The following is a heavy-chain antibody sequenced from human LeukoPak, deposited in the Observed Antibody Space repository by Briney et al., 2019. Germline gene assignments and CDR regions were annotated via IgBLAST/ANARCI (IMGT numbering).Heavy chain of an antibody. J-gene: IGHJ3*01. Sequence: GGSLRISCAASGFTFGNSWGHWVRQAPGKGLVWVSLINADGSTATYADSVKGRFTISRDNARNTLSLQMNSLTIEDTAVYYCVVVVEPPDSDGFDVWGQGTMITVSS. D-gene: IGHD1-14*01. CDR1: GFTFGNSW. CDR2: INADGSTA. V-gene: IGHV3-74*01. CDR3: VVVVEPPDSDGFDV.